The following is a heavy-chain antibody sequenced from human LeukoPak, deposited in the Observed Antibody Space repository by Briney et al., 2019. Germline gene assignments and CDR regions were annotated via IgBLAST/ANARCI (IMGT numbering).Heavy chain of an antibody. J-gene: IGHJ5*02. CDR1: GYTFTSYG. CDR2: ISPYNGNT. Sequence: GASVKLSCKASGYTFTSYGINWVRQAPGQGLEWMGWISPYNGNTKYAEKIQRRVTITTDTSTSTAYMELRSLSSDDTAVYYCARDQRGYGDSSGASKRIDPWGQGTLVTVSS. V-gene: IGHV1-18*01. D-gene: IGHD4-17*01. CDR3: ARDQRGYGDSSGASKRIDP.